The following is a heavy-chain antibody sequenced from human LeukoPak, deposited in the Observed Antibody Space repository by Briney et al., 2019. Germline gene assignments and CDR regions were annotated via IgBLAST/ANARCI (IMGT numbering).Heavy chain of an antibody. CDR3: AKDLLETTVTPLDY. J-gene: IGHJ4*02. CDR2: IPSGGST. D-gene: IGHD4-17*01. Sequence: GGTLRLSCAASGFTFSSYAMSWVRQAPGKGLEWVSLIPSGGSTNYADSVKGRFTISGDNSKNTFYLQMNSLRAEDTAVYHCAKDLLETTVTPLDYWGQGTLVTV. CDR1: GFTFSSYA. V-gene: IGHV3-66*01.